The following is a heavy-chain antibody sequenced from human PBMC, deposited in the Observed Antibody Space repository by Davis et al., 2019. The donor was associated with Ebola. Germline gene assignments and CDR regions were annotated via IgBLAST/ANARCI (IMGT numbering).Heavy chain of an antibody. V-gene: IGHV3-74*01. CDR3: ARGNQLLYKEPIDY. D-gene: IGHD2-2*01. J-gene: IGHJ4*02. Sequence: SYADSVKGRFTISRDNAKNTLYLQMNSLRAEDTAVYYCARGNQLLYKEPIDYWGQGTLVTVSS.